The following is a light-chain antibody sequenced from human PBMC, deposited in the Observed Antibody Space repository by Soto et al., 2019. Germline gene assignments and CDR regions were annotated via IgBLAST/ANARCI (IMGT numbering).Light chain of an antibody. V-gene: IGKV3-11*01. J-gene: IGKJ5*01. CDR2: DAY. CDR1: QSVSSY. Sequence: EIVLTQSPATLSLSPGERATLSCRASQSVSSYLAWYQQKPGQAPRLLIYDAYNRATGIQARFSGSGSGTDFTLTIRSLEPEDFAVYYCKQRSNWPATFGQGTRLEI. CDR3: KQRSNWPAT.